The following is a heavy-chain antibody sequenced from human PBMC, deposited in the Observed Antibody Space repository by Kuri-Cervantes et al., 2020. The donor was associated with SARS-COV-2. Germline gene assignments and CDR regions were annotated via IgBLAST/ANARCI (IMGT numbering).Heavy chain of an antibody. CDR2: ISAYNGNT. CDR1: GYTFTSYY. CDR3: SRGEPPVGAPPSQH. D-gene: IGHD1-26*01. J-gene: IGHJ1*01. Sequence: ASVKVSCKASGYTFTSYYMHWVRQAPGQGLEGMGSISAYNGNTNYAQKLQGRGTMTTDNSTSTAYMELRSLRTDDTAVYYCSRGEPPVGAPPSQHWGQGTLVTVSS. V-gene: IGHV1-18*04.